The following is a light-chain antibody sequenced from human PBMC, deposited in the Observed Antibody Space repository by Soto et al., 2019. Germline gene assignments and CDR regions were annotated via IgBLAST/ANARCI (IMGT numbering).Light chain of an antibody. CDR3: CSYAGSYTFARNV. Sequence: QSALTQPRSVSGSPGQSVTISCTGTSSDVAIYNYISWYQQHPGEAPKLMIHDVSERPSGVPDRFSGSKSGNTASLPISGLQAEDEADYYCCSYAGSYTFARNVFGTGTKVTVL. J-gene: IGLJ1*01. CDR1: SSDVAIYNY. CDR2: DVS. V-gene: IGLV2-11*01.